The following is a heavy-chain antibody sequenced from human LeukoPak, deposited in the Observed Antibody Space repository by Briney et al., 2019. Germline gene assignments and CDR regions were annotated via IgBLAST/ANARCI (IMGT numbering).Heavy chain of an antibody. Sequence: GGSLRLSFAASGFTFINARMSWVRQAPGKGLEWVGRIKSKTDGGTTDYAAPVKGRFTISRDDSKNTLYLQMNSLKTEDTAVYYCTTVSMLRGVRLGMDVWPQGPTVTVSP. J-gene: IGHJ6*01. D-gene: IGHD3-10*01. CDR3: TTVSMLRGVRLGMDV. CDR2: IKSKTDGGTT. CDR1: GFTFINAR. V-gene: IGHV3-15*01.